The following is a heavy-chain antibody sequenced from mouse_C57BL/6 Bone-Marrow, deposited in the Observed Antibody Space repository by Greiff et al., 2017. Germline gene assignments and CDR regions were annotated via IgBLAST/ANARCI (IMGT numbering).Heavy chain of an antibody. CDR3: ARRTTGVAYWYIDV. V-gene: IGHV1-69*01. D-gene: IGHD1-1*01. CDR2: IDPSDSYT. J-gene: IGHJ1*03. CDR1: GYTFTSYW. Sequence: QVQLQQPGAELVMPGASVKLSCKASGYTFTSYWMHWVKQRPGHGLEWIGEIDPSDSYTNYNQKFKGQSTLTVDKSSSTAYMQHSSLTSEDSAVYYWARRTTGVAYWYIDVGGTGTTVTVSS.